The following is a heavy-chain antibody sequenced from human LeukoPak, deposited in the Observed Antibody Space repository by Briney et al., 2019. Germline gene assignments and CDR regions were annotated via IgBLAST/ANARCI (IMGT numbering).Heavy chain of an antibody. V-gene: IGHV3-7*01. CDR2: IKQDGSEK. D-gene: IGHD2-2*01. Sequence: GGSLRLSCAASGFTFSSYWMSWVRQAPGKGLEWVANIKQDGSEKYYVDSVKGRFTISRDNAKNSMYLQMNSLRAEDTAVYYCARVRCSSTSCFPDYWGQGTLVAVSS. J-gene: IGHJ4*02. CDR3: ARVRCSSTSCFPDY. CDR1: GFTFSSYW.